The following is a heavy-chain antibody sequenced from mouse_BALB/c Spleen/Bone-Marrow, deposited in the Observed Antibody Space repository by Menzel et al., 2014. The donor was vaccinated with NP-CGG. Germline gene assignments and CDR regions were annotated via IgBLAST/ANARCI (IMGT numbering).Heavy chain of an antibody. CDR2: ISGGSSII. Sequence: EVQGVESGGGLVQPGGSRKLSCAASGFTFSSFGMHWVRQAPEKGLEWVAYISGGSSIIYYADTVKGRFTISGDNPKNTLFLQMTSLRSEDTAIYYCPRKDYFGYAAMDYWGQGTSVTVSS. CDR1: GFTFSSFG. D-gene: IGHD1-2*01. CDR3: PRKDYFGYAAMDY. V-gene: IGHV5-17*02. J-gene: IGHJ4*01.